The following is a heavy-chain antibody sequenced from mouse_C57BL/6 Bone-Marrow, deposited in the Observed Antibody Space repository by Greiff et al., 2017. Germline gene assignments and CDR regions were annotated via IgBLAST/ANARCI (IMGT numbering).Heavy chain of an antibody. CDR1: GYTFTSYW. Sequence: QVQLQQPGAELVMPGASVKLSCKASGYTFTSYWMHWVKQRPGQGLEWIGEIDPSDSYTNYNQKFKGKSTLTVDKSSRTAYMQLSSLTSEDSAVYYCAREGAITTVVDWYFDVWGTGTTVTVSS. V-gene: IGHV1-69*01. CDR3: AREGAITTVVDWYFDV. J-gene: IGHJ1*03. CDR2: IDPSDSYT. D-gene: IGHD1-1*01.